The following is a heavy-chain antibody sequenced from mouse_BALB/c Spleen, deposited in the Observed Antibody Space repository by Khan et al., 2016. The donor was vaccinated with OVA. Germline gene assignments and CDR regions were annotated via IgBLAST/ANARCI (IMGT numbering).Heavy chain of an antibody. J-gene: IGHJ3*01. D-gene: IGHD2-4*01. CDR2: IWSGGTT. Sequence: QVQLKESGPGLVQPSQSLSITCTVSGFSLTTYGVHWVRQSPGKGLEWLGVIWSGGTTTYSPAFISRLSITKDNSKSQVFFKMNSLQANDTAIYYCARNYDYDEGLAYWGQGTLVTVSA. CDR1: GFSLTTYG. CDR3: ARNYDYDEGLAY. V-gene: IGHV2-2*02.